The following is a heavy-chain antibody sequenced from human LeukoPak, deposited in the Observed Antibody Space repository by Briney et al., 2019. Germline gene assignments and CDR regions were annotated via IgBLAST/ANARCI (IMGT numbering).Heavy chain of an antibody. D-gene: IGHD6-19*01. V-gene: IGHV3-23*01. J-gene: IGHJ4*02. Sequence: GGSLRLSCAASGFPFNTYAMSWVRQAPGKGLEWVSVINDRGDFTFYADSVKGRFTISRDNSKDTLYLQMNSLGAEDTAVYYCARGRVSGWYNGWGQGTLVTVSS. CDR2: INDRGDFT. CDR3: ARGRVSGWYNG. CDR1: GFPFNTYA.